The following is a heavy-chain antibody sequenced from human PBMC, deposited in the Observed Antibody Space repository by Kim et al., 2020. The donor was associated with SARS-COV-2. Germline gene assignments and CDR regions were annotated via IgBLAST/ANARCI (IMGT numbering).Heavy chain of an antibody. J-gene: IGHJ4*02. CDR2: IYYSGST. Sequence: SETLSLTCTVSGGSISSYYWSWIRQPPGKGLEWIGYIYYSGSTNYNPSLKSRVTMSVDTSKNQFSLKLSSVTAADTAVYYCARVSYDILTTENYYFDYWGQGTLVTVSS. CDR3: ARVSYDILTTENYYFDY. D-gene: IGHD3-9*01. CDR1: GGSISSYY. V-gene: IGHV4-59*01.